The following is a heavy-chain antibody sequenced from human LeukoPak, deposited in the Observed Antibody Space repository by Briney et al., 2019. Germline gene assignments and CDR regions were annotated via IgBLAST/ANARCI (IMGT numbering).Heavy chain of an antibody. Sequence: SETLSLTCTVSGGSISDCDWGWIRLPPGKGQEWIGSIYHSGSTYYNPSLKSRVTISVDTSKNQFSLKLSSVTAADTAVYYCARVQGIAVAGTGVVGPWGQGTLVTVSS. D-gene: IGHD6-19*01. J-gene: IGHJ5*02. CDR3: ARVQGIAVAGTGVVGP. CDR2: IYHSGST. V-gene: IGHV4-38-2*02. CDR1: GGSISDCD.